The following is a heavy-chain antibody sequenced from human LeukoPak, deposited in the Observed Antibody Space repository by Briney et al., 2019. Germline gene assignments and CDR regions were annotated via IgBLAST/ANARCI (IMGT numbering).Heavy chain of an antibody. CDR3: AKDLHGAFDY. CDR1: GFSFSIYG. V-gene: IGHV3-23*01. Sequence: GGSLRLSCAASGFSFSIYGMSWVRQAPGKGLHWLSAISANGINTYYADSVKGRFTISRDNSKNTMYLHMHSLRADDTALYYCAKDLHGAFDYWGQGILVTVSS. CDR2: ISANGINT. J-gene: IGHJ4*02. D-gene: IGHD3-10*01.